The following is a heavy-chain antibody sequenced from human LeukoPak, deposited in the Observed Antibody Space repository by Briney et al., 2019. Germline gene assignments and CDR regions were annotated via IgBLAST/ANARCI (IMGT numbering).Heavy chain of an antibody. CDR1: GGSFSGYY. D-gene: IGHD6-6*01. CDR2: INHSGST. V-gene: IGHV4-34*01. CDR3: ASPAPHLYSSSWGLDY. J-gene: IGHJ4*02. Sequence: SETLSLTCAVYGGSFSGYYWSWIRQPPGKGLEWIGEINHSGSTNYNPSLKSRVTISVDTSKNQFSLKLSSVTAADTAVYYCASPAPHLYSSSWGLDYWGQGTLVTVSS.